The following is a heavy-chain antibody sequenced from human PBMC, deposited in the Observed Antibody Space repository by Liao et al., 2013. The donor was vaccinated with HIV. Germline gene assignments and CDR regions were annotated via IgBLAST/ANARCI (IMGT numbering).Heavy chain of an antibody. CDR2: INHSGST. J-gene: IGHJ4*02. CDR3: ARGMIRKWERPRSSGKPLESFDY. CDR1: GGSFSGYY. Sequence: QVQLQQWGAGLLKPSETLSLTCAVYGGSFSGYYWSWIRQPPGKGLEWIGEINHSGSTNYNPSLKSRVTISVDTSKNQFSLKLSSVTAADTAVYYCARGMIRKWERPRSSGKPLESFDYWGQGTLVTVSS. V-gene: IGHV4-34*01. D-gene: IGHD1-26*01.